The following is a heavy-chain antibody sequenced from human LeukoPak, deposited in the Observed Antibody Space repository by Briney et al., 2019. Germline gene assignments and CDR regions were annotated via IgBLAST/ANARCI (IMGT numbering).Heavy chain of an antibody. CDR1: GGSISSYY. Sequence: PSETLSLTCTVSGGSISSYYWSWIRQPPGKGLEWIGYIYYSGSTNYNPSLKGRVTISVDTSKNQLSLKLSSVTAADTAVYYCARGYSSSSWFDYWGQGTLVTVSS. V-gene: IGHV4-59*01. J-gene: IGHJ4*02. CDR2: IYYSGST. D-gene: IGHD6-6*01. CDR3: ARGYSSSSWFDY.